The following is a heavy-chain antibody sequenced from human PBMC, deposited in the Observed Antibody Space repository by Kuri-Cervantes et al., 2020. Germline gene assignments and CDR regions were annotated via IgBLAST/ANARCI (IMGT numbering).Heavy chain of an antibody. CDR1: GGSISSYY. Sequence: GSLRLSCTVSGGSISSYYWSWIRQPAGKGLEWIGRIYTSGSTNYNPSLKSRVTMSVDTSKDQFSLKLSSVTAADTAVYYCARDYYDSNGTFDYWGQGTLVTVSS. CDR3: ARDYYDSNGTFDY. CDR2: IYTSGST. J-gene: IGHJ4*02. V-gene: IGHV4-4*07. D-gene: IGHD3-22*01.